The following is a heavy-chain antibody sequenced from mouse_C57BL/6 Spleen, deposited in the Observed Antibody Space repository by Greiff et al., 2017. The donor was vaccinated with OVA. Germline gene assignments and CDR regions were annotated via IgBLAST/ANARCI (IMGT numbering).Heavy chain of an antibody. Sequence: EVKLVESGGGLVQPGGSMKLSCAASGFTFSDAWMSWVRQSPEKGLEWVAEIRNKANNHATSYAEPVKGRFTISRDDSKSSVYLQMNSLRAEDTGIYYCARSGGDDMDDWGQGTSVTVSS. V-gene: IGHV6-6*01. J-gene: IGHJ4*01. CDR1: GFTFSDAW. CDR3: ARSGGDDMDD. CDR2: IRNKANNHAT.